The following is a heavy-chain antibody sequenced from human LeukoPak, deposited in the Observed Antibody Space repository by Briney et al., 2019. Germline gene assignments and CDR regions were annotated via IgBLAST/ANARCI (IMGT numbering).Heavy chain of an antibody. D-gene: IGHD2-2*01. Sequence: GRSLRLSCAASGFTFSSYAMHWVRQAPGKGLEWVAVISSDGNNKYYADSVKGRFTISRDNSKNTLYLQMNSLRAEDTAVYYCARDEYLWVVIQLGLFGYWGQGTLVTVSS. CDR3: ARDEYLWVVIQLGLFGY. CDR2: ISSDGNNK. CDR1: GFTFSSYA. V-gene: IGHV3-30-3*01. J-gene: IGHJ4*02.